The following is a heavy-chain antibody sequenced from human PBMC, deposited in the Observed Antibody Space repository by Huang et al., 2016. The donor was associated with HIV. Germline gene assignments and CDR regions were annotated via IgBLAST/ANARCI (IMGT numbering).Heavy chain of an antibody. D-gene: IGHD6-13*01. V-gene: IGHV1-69*10. CDR3: AREGQTWYGKPIAAFEI. CDR1: GGRFNSLG. J-gene: IGHJ3*02. Sequence: VQLVQSGAEVKRPGTSVKISCKASGGRFNSLGFNWVRQARGQGLQNLGGIVPLFSLTNYAEKVRGRLTISADKSTSTVFMELRGLTSEDTAVFFCAREGQTWYGKPIAAFEIWGQGTTVIVSP. CDR2: IVPLFSLT.